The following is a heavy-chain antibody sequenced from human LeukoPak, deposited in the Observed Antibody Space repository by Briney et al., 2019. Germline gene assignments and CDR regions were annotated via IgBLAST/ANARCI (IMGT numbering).Heavy chain of an antibody. CDR1: GFTFSSYA. CDR2: IGGSGGNT. Sequence: PGGSLRLSCAASGFTFSSYAMSWVRQAPGKGLEWVSTIGGSGGNTYYADSVKGRFTISRDNSRTTVYLQMNSLRAEDTAVYHCAKDLPAAYFDYWGQGTLVTVSS. CDR3: AKDLPAAYFDY. D-gene: IGHD2-2*01. J-gene: IGHJ4*02. V-gene: IGHV3-23*01.